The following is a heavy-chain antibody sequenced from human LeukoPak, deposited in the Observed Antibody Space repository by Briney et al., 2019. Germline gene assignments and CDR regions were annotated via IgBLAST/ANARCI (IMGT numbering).Heavy chain of an antibody. CDR1: EFSFSSYW. Sequence: PGGSLRLSCEGSEFSFSSYWMSWVRQAPGKGLEWVSSIGTSTSYIYYADSVKGRFTISRDNAKNSLYLEMNSLRAEDTAVYYCARRGNYYGSGSNNWFDPWGQGTLVTVSS. V-gene: IGHV3-21*01. D-gene: IGHD3-10*01. J-gene: IGHJ5*02. CDR3: ARRGNYYGSGSNNWFDP. CDR2: IGTSTSYI.